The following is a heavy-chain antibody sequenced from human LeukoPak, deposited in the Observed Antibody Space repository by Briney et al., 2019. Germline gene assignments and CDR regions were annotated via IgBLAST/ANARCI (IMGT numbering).Heavy chain of an antibody. CDR3: ARVDSSSSEDPQGYMDV. D-gene: IGHD6-6*01. V-gene: IGHV4-59*01. J-gene: IGHJ6*03. CDR1: GGSISSYY. CDR2: IYYSGST. Sequence: PSETLSLTCTVSGGSISSYYWSWIRQPPGKGLEWIGYIYYSGSTNYNPSLKSRVTISVDTSKNQFSLKLSSVTAADTAVYYCARVDSSSSEDPQGYMDVWGKGTTVTVSS.